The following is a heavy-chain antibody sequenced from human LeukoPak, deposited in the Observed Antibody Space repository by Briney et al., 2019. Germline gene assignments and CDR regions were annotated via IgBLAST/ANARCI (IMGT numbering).Heavy chain of an antibody. Sequence: SETLSLTCTVSGGSISSYYWSWIRQPPGKGLEWIGYIYTSGSTNYNPSLKSRVTISVDTSKNQFSLKLSSVTAADTAVYYCARQVGSVWLFDYWGQGSLVTVSS. J-gene: IGHJ4*02. CDR2: IYTSGST. CDR3: ARQVGSVWLFDY. V-gene: IGHV4-4*09. CDR1: GGSISSYY. D-gene: IGHD6-19*01.